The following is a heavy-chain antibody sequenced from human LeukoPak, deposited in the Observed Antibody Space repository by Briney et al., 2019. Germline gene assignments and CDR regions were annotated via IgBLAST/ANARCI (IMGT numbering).Heavy chain of an antibody. CDR2: IYSGGTT. Sequence: GGSLRLSCAASGFTVSNNYLSWVRQAPGKGLQWVSIIYSGGTTFYADSVKGRFTISRDNSKNTLYLQMNSLRAEDTAVYYCARDRYYYGSGTYSDYWGQGTLVTVSS. V-gene: IGHV3-53*01. D-gene: IGHD3-10*01. J-gene: IGHJ4*02. CDR1: GFTVSNNY. CDR3: ARDRYYYGSGTYSDY.